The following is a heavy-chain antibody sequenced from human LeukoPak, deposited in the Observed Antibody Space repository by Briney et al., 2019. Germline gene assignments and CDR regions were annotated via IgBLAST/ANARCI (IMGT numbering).Heavy chain of an antibody. J-gene: IGHJ3*02. CDR1: GGSISSYY. CDR3: ARVEYSYGPDAFAI. D-gene: IGHD5-18*01. CDR2: IYYSGST. Sequence: PSETLSLTCTVSGGSISSYYWSWIRQPPGKGLEWIGYIYYSGSTNYSPSLKSRVTISVDTSKNQFSLKLSSVTAADTAVYYCARVEYSYGPDAFAIWGQGTMVTVSS. V-gene: IGHV4-59*01.